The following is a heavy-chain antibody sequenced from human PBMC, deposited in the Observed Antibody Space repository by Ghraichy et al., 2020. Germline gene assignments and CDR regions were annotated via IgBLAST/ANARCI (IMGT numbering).Heavy chain of an antibody. J-gene: IGHJ5*02. D-gene: IGHD3-22*01. CDR3: ARSRLGYDSSGYSWVDP. Sequence: SVKVSCKASGGTFSSYAISWVRQAPGQGLEWMGGIIPIFGTANYAQKFQGRVTITADESTSTAYMELSSLRSEDTAVYYCARSRLGYDSSGYSWVDPWGQGTLVTVSS. V-gene: IGHV1-69*13. CDR1: GGTFSSYA. CDR2: IIPIFGTA.